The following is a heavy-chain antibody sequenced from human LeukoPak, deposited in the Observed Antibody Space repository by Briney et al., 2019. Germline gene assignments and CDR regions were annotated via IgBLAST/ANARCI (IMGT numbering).Heavy chain of an antibody. J-gene: IGHJ4*02. V-gene: IGHV3-7*01. CDR1: GFTFSSYW. D-gene: IGHD3-22*01. Sequence: GGSLRLSCAASGFTFSSYWMSWVRRAPGKGLEWVANIKQDGSEKYYVDSVKGRFTISRDNAKNSLYLQMNSLRAEDTAVYYCARDLFDYYDSSGYSFDYWGQGTLVTVSS. CDR2: IKQDGSEK. CDR3: ARDLFDYYDSSGYSFDY.